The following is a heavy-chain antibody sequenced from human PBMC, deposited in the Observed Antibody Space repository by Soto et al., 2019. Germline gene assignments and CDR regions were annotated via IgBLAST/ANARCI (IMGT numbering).Heavy chain of an antibody. J-gene: IGHJ6*02. D-gene: IGHD2-15*01. CDR3: AHKGGRGAGMDV. CDR2: IYWDDDE. V-gene: IGHV2-5*02. CDR1: GFSLSTSGVG. Sequence: QITLKESGPTLVIPTQTLTLTCTFSGFSLSTSGVGVTWIRQPPGKALEWLALIYWDDDERYSPSLKSRLTITKDTSKNQVVLTMTNMDPVDAATYYCAHKGGRGAGMDVWGQGTTVIVSS.